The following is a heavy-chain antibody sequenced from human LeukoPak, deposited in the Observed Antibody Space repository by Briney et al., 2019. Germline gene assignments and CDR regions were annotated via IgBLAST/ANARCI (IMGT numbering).Heavy chain of an antibody. CDR2: MNPNSGNT. D-gene: IGHD3-22*01. CDR3: ARGLSAYYYDSGGYTY. Sequence: ASVKVSCKASGYTFTSYDINWVRQATGQGLGWMGWMNPNSGNTGYAQKFQGRVTMTKNTSISTAYMELSSLRSEDTAVYYCARGLSAYYYDSGGYTYWGQGTLVTVSS. J-gene: IGHJ4*02. CDR1: GYTFTSYD. V-gene: IGHV1-8*01.